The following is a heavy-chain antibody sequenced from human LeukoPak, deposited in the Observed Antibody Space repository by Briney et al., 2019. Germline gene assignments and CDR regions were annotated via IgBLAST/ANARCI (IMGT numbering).Heavy chain of an antibody. V-gene: IGHV3-23*01. J-gene: IGHJ4*02. CDR3: AKTSRAAADFDY. CDR2: ISGSGGST. D-gene: IGHD6-13*01. CDR1: GFTFSSYA. Sequence: GGSLRLSCAASGFTFSSYAMSWVRQAPGKGLEWVSAISGSGGSTYYADSVKGRSTTSRDNSKNTLYLQMNSLRAEDTAVYYCAKTSRAAADFDYWGQGTLVTVSS.